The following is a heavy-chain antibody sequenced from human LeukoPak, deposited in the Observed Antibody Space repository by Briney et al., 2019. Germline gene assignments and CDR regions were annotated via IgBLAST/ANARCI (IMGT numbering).Heavy chain of an antibody. CDR3: ARENVVSLCFGELFP. CDR2: ISAYNGNT. V-gene: IGHV1-18*01. J-gene: IGHJ5*02. Sequence: ASVKVSCKASGYTFTSYGISWVRQAPGQGLEWMGWISAYNGNTNYAQKLQGRVTMTTDTSTSTAYMELRSLRSDDTAVYYCARENVVSLCFGELFPWGQGTLVTVSS. D-gene: IGHD3-10*01. CDR1: GYTFTSYG.